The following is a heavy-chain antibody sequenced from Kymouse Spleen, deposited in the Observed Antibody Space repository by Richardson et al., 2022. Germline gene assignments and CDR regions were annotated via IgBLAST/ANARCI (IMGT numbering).Heavy chain of an antibody. J-gene: IGHJ6*02. CDR3: ARDRKYSSSSKYYYYGMDV. Sequence: QVQLQESGPGLVKPSGTLSLTCAVSGGSISSSNWWSWVRQPPGKGLEWIGEIYHSGSTNYNPSLKSRVTISVDKSKNQFSLKLSSVTAADTAVYYCARDRKYSSSSKYYYYGMDVWGQGTTVTVSS. V-gene: IGHV4-4*02. D-gene: IGHD6-6*01. CDR2: IYHSGST. CDR1: GGSISSSNW.